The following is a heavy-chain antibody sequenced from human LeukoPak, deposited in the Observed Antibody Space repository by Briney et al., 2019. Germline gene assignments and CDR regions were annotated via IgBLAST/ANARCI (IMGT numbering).Heavy chain of an antibody. CDR2: ICNSGSNT. J-gene: IGHJ4*02. D-gene: IGHD5-18*01. Sequence: GGSLRLSCAASGFTFSSYAMTWVRQAPGKGLEWVSTICNSGSNTYYADFVKGRFTISRDNSKNTLYLQMNSLRAEDTAVYYCANAPWGRYSYGLDYWGQGTLVTVSS. CDR1: GFTFSSYA. CDR3: ANAPWGRYSYGLDY. V-gene: IGHV3-23*01.